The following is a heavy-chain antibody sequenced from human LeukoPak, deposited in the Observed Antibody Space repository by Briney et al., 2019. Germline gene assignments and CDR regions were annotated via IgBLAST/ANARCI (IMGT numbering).Heavy chain of an antibody. J-gene: IGHJ3*02. CDR1: GFTFSTYG. Sequence: GGSLRLSCAASGFTFSTYGIHWVRQAPGKGLEWVSAISGSGRGGITHYADSVKGRFTISRDNPRNTLYLQMNSLRAEDTAVYYCAKDTDKYYYDSSGDDAFDIWGQGTMVTVS. V-gene: IGHV3-23*01. CDR2: ISGSGRGGIT. CDR3: AKDTDKYYYDSSGDDAFDI. D-gene: IGHD3-22*01.